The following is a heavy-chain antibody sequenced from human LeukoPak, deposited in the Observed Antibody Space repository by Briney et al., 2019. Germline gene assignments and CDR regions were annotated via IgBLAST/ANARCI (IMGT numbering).Heavy chain of an antibody. J-gene: IGHJ6*03. CDR3: AKDFRGVLEWLLETDYYMDV. D-gene: IGHD3-3*01. CDR1: GFTFSSYG. V-gene: IGHV3-30*02. Sequence: GGSLRLSCAASGFTFSSYGMHWVRQAPGKGLEWVAFIRYDGSNKYYADSVKGRFTISRDNSKNTLYLQMNSLRAEDTAVYYCAKDFRGVLEWLLETDYYMDVWGKGTTVTVSS. CDR2: IRYDGSNK.